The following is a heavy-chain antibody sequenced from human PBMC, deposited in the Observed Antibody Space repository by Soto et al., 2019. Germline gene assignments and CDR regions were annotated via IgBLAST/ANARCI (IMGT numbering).Heavy chain of an antibody. D-gene: IGHD2-21*01. CDR3: AKTIVAASGYYFDH. Sequence: QVQLVESGGGLVKPGGSLRLACAASGFSFDDSYMSWIRQAPGKGLEWLSYISGGSSYTNYADSVKDRFTISRDNAKRSLYLEMNSLRADDTAVYYCAKTIVAASGYYFDHWGQGNLVTVSS. J-gene: IGHJ4*02. CDR2: ISGGSSYT. V-gene: IGHV3-11*06. CDR1: GFSFDDSY.